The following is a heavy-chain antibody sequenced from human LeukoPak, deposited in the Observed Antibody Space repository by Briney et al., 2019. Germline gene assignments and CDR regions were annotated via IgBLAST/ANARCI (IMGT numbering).Heavy chain of an antibody. CDR2: IFGSGGST. D-gene: IGHD6-19*01. V-gene: IGHV3-23*01. J-gene: IGHJ4*02. Sequence: GGSLRLSCAASGFTFSSYAMYWVRQAPGKGLEWVSGIFGSGGSTHYADSVKGRFTISRDKSKNTVYLQMNSLRAEDTAVYYCAKTTTGYSSGRFPGWPVDYWGRGTLVTVSS. CDR1: GFTFSSYA. CDR3: AKTTTGYSSGRFPGWPVDY.